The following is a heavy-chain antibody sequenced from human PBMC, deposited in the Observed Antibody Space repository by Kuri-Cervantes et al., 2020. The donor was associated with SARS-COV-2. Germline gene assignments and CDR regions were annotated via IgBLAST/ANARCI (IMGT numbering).Heavy chain of an antibody. Sequence: LRLSCTVSGGSISSGGYYRSWIRQHPGKGLEWIGYIYYSGSTYYNPSLKSRVTISVDTSKNQFSLKLSSVTAADTAVYYCARGNELWGNHFDYWGQGTLVTVSS. CDR1: GGSISSGGYY. CDR2: IYYSGST. CDR3: ARGNELWGNHFDY. V-gene: IGHV4-31*03. D-gene: IGHD5-18*01. J-gene: IGHJ4*02.